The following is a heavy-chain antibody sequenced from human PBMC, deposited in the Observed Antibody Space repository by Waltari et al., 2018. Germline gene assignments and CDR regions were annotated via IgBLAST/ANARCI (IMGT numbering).Heavy chain of an antibody. CDR1: GGTFSSYA. CDR3: ATGYMVRGVTPFQH. V-gene: IGHV1-69*14. J-gene: IGHJ1*01. D-gene: IGHD3-10*01. Sequence: QVQLVQSGAEVKKPGSSVKVSCKASGGTFSSYAISWVRQAPGQGLEWMGGIIPIFGTANYAQKFQGRVTITADTSTDTAYMELSSLRSEDTAVYYCATGYMVRGVTPFQHWGQGTLVTVSS. CDR2: IIPIFGTA.